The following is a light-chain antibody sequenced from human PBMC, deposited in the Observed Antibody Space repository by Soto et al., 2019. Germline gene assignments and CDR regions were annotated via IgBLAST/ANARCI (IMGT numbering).Light chain of an antibody. CDR1: QTLGRNY. CDR3: QQYDNFPQT. J-gene: IGKJ1*01. V-gene: IGKV3-20*01. CDR2: RIS. Sequence: ETVLTQSPGTLSMSPGGTATLSCRASQTLGRNYLAWYQQKPGQAPRLLIHRISIRAAGIADRFSGSASGTDFTLTISRLEPEDFAMYYCQQYDNFPQTFGQGTKVDIK.